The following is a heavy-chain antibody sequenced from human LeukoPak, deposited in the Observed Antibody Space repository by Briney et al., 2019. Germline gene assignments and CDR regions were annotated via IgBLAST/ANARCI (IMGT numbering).Heavy chain of an antibody. J-gene: IGHJ4*02. V-gene: IGHV1-69*13. CDR1: GGTFSSYA. Sequence: SVKVSCKASGGTFSSYAISWVRQAPGQGLEWMGGIIPIFGTANYAQKFQGRVTITADESTSTAYMELSSLRSEDTAVYYCASCEYGDYDCYFDYWGQGTLVTVSS. CDR2: IIPIFGTA. CDR3: ASCEYGDYDCYFDY. D-gene: IGHD4-17*01.